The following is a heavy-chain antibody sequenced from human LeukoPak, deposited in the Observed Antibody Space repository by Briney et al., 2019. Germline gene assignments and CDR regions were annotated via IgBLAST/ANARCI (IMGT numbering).Heavy chain of an antibody. J-gene: IGHJ4*02. CDR1: GGTFSIYA. D-gene: IGHD3-22*01. Sequence: ASVTVSFKASGGTFSIYAISWVRQAPGQGLEWMGRIIPILGIANYAQKFQGRVTITADKSTSTAYMELSSLRSEDTAVYYCARVYYDSSGYDYWGQGTLVTVPS. V-gene: IGHV1-69*04. CDR3: ARVYYDSSGYDY. CDR2: IIPILGIA.